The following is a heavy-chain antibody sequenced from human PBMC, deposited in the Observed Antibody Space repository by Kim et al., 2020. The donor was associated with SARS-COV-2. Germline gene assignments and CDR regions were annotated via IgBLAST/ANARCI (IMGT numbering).Heavy chain of an antibody. V-gene: IGHV4-39*01. CDR3: AKLSGGLLWFGENSYYFDY. CDR2: IYYSGST. Sequence: SETLSLTCTVSGGSISSSSYYWGWIRQPPGKGLEWIGSIYYSGSTYYNPSLKSRVTISVDTSKNQFSLKLSSVTAADTAVYYCAKLSGGLLWFGENSYYFDYWGQGTLVTVSS. D-gene: IGHD3-10*01. J-gene: IGHJ4*02. CDR1: GGSISSSSYY.